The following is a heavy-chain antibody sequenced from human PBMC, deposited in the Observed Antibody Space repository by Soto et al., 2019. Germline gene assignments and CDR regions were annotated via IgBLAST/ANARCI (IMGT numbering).Heavy chain of an antibody. V-gene: IGHV3-48*02. CDR3: ARSHSNHDYYYYYGMDV. CDR2: ISSSSSTI. Sequence: GGSLRLSCAASGFTFSSYSMNWVRQAPGKGLEWVSYISSSSSTIYYADSVKGRFTISRDNAKNSLYLQMNSLRDEDTAVYYCARSHSNHDYYYYYGMDVWGQGTTVTVSS. J-gene: IGHJ6*02. D-gene: IGHD4-4*01. CDR1: GFTFSSYS.